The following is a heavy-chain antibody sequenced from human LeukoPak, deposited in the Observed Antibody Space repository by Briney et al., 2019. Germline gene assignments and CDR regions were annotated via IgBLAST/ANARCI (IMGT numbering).Heavy chain of an antibody. J-gene: IGHJ4*02. D-gene: IGHD2-15*01. V-gene: IGHV3-23*01. CDR3: ARDIVVVVAAHFDY. Sequence: GGSLRLSCAASGFTFGSCAMSWVRQVPGKGLEWVSGISGNGGSTYYADSVKGWFTISRDNSKNTLYLQMNSLRAEDTAVYYCARDIVVVVAAHFDYWGQGTLVTVSS. CDR1: GFTFGSCA. CDR2: ISGNGGST.